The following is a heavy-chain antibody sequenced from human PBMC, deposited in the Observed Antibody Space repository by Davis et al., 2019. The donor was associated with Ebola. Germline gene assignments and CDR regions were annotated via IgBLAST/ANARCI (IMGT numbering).Heavy chain of an antibody. V-gene: IGHV4-4*07. CDR2: IYTSGST. CDR3: ARRASNYNYFDY. J-gene: IGHJ4*02. Sequence: SETLSLTCTVSGGSISSYYWSWIRQPAGKGLEWIGRIYTSGSTSYNPSLKSRVTMSIDTSKNQFSLKVDSVTAADTAVYYCARRASNYNYFDYWGQGALATVSS. D-gene: IGHD4-11*01. CDR1: GGSISSYY.